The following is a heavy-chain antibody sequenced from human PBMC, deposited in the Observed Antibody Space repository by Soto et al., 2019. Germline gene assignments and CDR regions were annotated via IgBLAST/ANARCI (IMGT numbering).Heavy chain of an antibody. CDR2: ISRTSNYI. CDR3: ASGVFGLVSPVIGGY. Sequence: AGSMKIGSAASGFSFSSYSMNWVRQAPGKGLEWVSSISRTSNYIYYTDSVKGRFTISRDNAKNSIYLQMNSLRAEDTATYYCASGVFGLVSPVIGGYWGQGTLVTVSS. J-gene: IGHJ4*02. CDR1: GFSFSSYS. D-gene: IGHD3-3*01. V-gene: IGHV3-21*01.